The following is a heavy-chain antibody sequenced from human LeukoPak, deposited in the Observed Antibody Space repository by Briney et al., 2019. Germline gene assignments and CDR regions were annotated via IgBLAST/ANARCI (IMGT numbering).Heavy chain of an antibody. CDR1: GGSISSSSYY. CDR2: IYYSGST. V-gene: IGHV4-39*01. J-gene: IGHJ4*02. D-gene: IGHD6-19*01. CDR3: ARTSGVRAGLDY. Sequence: SETLSLTCTVSGGSISSSSYYWGWIRQPPGKGLEWIGSIYYSGSTYYNPSLKSRVTISVDTSKNQFSLKLSSVTAADTAVYYCARTSGVRAGLDYWGQGTLVTVSS.